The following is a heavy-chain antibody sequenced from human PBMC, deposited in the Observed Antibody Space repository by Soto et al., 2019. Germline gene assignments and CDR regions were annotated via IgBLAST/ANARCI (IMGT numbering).Heavy chain of an antibody. CDR2: IYYSGST. CDR3: ARDPAHSSGYYYAAFDI. Sequence: SETLSLTCTVSGGSISSYYCNWIRQPPGKGLEWIGYIYYSGSTNYNPSLKSRVTISVDTSKNQFSLKLSSVTAADTAVYYCARDPAHSSGYYYAAFDIWGQGTMVTVSS. V-gene: IGHV4-59*01. D-gene: IGHD3-22*01. CDR1: GGSISSYY. J-gene: IGHJ3*02.